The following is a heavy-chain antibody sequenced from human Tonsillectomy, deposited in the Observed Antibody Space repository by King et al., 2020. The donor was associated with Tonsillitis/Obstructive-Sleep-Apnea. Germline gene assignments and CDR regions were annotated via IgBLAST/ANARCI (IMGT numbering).Heavy chain of an antibody. Sequence: VQLVESGGGLVQPGGSLRLSCAASGFTFSSYAMSWVRQAPGTGLEWVSAISGSGGSTYYADSVKGRFTNSRDNSKTTLYLQMNSLRAEDTAVYYCAKGPAAILWAQAILFDYWGQGTLVTVSS. CDR2: ISGSGGST. D-gene: IGHD2-2*01. J-gene: IGHJ4*02. V-gene: IGHV3-23*04. CDR1: GFTFSSYA. CDR3: AKGPAAILWAQAILFDY.